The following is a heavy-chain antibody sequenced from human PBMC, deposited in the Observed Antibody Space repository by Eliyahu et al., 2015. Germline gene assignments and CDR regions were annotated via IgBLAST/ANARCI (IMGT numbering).Heavy chain of an antibody. V-gene: IGHV3-9*01. CDR2: ISWNSGSI. J-gene: IGHJ4*02. CDR3: AKDIDSVWQQLDY. D-gene: IGHD6-13*01. CDR1: XFTFDDYA. Sequence: EVQLVESGGGLVQPGRSXRLSCAAXXFTFDDYAMHWVRQAPGKGLEWVSGISWNSGSIGYADSVKGRFTISRDNAKNSLYLQMNSLRAEDTALYYCAKDIDSVWQQLDYWGQGTLVTVSS.